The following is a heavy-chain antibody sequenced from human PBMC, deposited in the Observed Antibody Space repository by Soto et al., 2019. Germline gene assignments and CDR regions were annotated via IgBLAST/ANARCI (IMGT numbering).Heavy chain of an antibody. CDR2: IYWDDDK. CDR3: AHRILRTVFGLVTTTAIYFDF. J-gene: IGHJ4*02. V-gene: IGHV2-5*02. D-gene: IGHD3-3*01. Sequence: QITLNESGPTVVKPAETLTLTCTFSGFSLTTSGVGVGWIRQSPGKAPEWLALIYWDDDKRYSASLKSRLTITKDTSKNRSVLTMASVDPADTATYYCAHRILRTVFGLVTTTAIYFDFWGQGTPVVVSS. CDR1: GFSLTTSGVG.